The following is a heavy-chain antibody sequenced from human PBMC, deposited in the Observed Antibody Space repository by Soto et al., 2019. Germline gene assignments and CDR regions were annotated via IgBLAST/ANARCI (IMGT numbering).Heavy chain of an antibody. Sequence: EVQLVESGGGLVQPGGSLRLSCAASGFTVSSNYMSWVRQAPGKGLEWVSVIYSGGSTYYADSVKGRFTISRDNSKNTLYLQMNSLRAEDTAVYYCARDGDSSGPKGWFDPWGQGTLVTVSS. D-gene: IGHD3-22*01. CDR1: GFTVSSNY. J-gene: IGHJ5*02. V-gene: IGHV3-66*01. CDR3: ARDGDSSGPKGWFDP. CDR2: IYSGGST.